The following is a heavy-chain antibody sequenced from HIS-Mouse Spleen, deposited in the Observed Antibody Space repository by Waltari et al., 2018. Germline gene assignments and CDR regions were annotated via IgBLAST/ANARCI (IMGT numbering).Heavy chain of an antibody. V-gene: IGHV4-39*07. D-gene: IGHD6-13*01. CDR1: GGSISSSSYY. J-gene: IGHJ2*01. CDR3: AREIPYSSSWYDWYFDL. CDR2: IYYSGCT. Sequence: QLQLQESGPGLVKPSETLSLTCTVSGGSISSSSYYWGWIRQPPGKGLEWIGSIYYSGCTYYNPSLKGRVTISVDTSTNQFSLKLSSVTAADTAVYYCAREIPYSSSWYDWYFDLWGSGTLVTVSS.